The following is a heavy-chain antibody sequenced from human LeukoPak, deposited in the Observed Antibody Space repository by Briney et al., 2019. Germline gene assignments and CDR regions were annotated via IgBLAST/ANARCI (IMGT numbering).Heavy chain of an antibody. CDR2: IYYSGST. V-gene: IGHV4-59*08. D-gene: IGHD4-17*01. Sequence: SETLSLTCSVSGGSISSFYWNWIRQPPGKGLEWIGYIYYSGSTKYNPSLKSQITISVDTSKNQFSLKLSSVTAADTAMYYCARQGNGDLYYFDYWGQGTLVTVSS. CDR3: ARQGNGDLYYFDY. J-gene: IGHJ4*02. CDR1: GGSISSFY.